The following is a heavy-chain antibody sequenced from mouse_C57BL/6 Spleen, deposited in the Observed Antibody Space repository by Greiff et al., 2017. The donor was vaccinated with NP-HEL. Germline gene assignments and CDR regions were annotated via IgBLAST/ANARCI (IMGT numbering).Heavy chain of an antibody. V-gene: IGHV1-55*01. CDR2: IYPGSGST. CDR3: SRWDTTVVAHWYFDV. CDR1: GYTFTSYW. J-gene: IGHJ1*03. Sequence: QVQLQQPGAELVKPGASVKMSCKASGYTFTSYWITWVKQRPGQGLEWIGDIYPGSGSTDYNEKFKSKATLTVDTSSSTAYMQLSSLTSEDSAVYYCSRWDTTVVAHWYFDVWGTGTTVPVSS. D-gene: IGHD1-1*01.